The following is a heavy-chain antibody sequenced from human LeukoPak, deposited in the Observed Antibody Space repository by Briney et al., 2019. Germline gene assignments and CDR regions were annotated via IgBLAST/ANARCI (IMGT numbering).Heavy chain of an antibody. CDR2: ISSSSSYI. Sequence: GGSLRLSCAASGFTFSSYSMNWVRQAPGKGLEWASSISSSSSYIYYADSVKGRFTISRDNAKNSLYLQMNSLRAEDTAVYYCARGGSSWYGDAFDIWGQGTMVTVSS. V-gene: IGHV3-21*01. CDR1: GFTFSSYS. CDR3: ARGGSSWYGDAFDI. D-gene: IGHD6-13*01. J-gene: IGHJ3*02.